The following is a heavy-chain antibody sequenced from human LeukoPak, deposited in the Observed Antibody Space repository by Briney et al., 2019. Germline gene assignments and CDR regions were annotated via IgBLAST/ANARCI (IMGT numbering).Heavy chain of an antibody. CDR2: INHSGST. J-gene: IGHJ4*02. Sequence: SETLSLACAVYGGSFSGYYWNWIRQPPGGGLEWIGEINHSGSTNYNPSLRSRVPISVDTSKNQFSLKLSSVTAADTAVYYCAVAGYGRRFDYWGQGTLVTVSS. CDR1: GGSFSGYY. D-gene: IGHD5-18*01. V-gene: IGHV4-34*01. CDR3: AVAGYGRRFDY.